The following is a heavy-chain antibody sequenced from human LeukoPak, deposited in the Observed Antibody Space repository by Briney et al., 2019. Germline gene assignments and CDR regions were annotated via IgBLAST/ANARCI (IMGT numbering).Heavy chain of an antibody. CDR1: GGSISSYY. V-gene: IGHV4-59*08. CDR3: ARGGGSRYAKHFDY. J-gene: IGHJ4*02. D-gene: IGHD2-15*01. Sequence: SETLSLTCTVSGGSISSYYWSWIRQPPGKGLEWIGYIYYSGSTNYNPSLKSRVTISVDTSKNQFSLKLSSVTAADTAVYYCARGGGSRYAKHFDYWGQGTLVTVSS. CDR2: IYYSGST.